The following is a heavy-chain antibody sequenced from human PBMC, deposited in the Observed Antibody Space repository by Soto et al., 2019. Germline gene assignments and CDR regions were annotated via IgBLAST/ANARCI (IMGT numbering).Heavy chain of an antibody. D-gene: IGHD6-6*01. CDR3: ARATYSGFGLDS. CDR2: ISSSGTTI. J-gene: IGHJ4*02. V-gene: IGHV3-11*01. CDR1: GFIVSDHY. Sequence: QVLLVESGGGLGQPGGSLRLSCVGSGFIVSDHYMTWIRQAPGKGLEWISYISSSGTTIYYADSVKGRFTISRDSAKNSLDLQMTSLIGDDTAVYFCARATYSGFGLDSWGQGTRVTVSS.